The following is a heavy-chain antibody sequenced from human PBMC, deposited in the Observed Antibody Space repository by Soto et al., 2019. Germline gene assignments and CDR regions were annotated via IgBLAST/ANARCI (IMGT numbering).Heavy chain of an antibody. V-gene: IGHV4-39*01. Sequence: SETLSLTCTVSGGSISSSSYYWGWIRQPPGKGLEWIGSIYYSGSTYYNPSLKSRVTISVDTSKNQLSLRLSSVTAADTAVYYCASPTLGAFDIWGQGTMVTVSS. CDR3: ASPTLGAFDI. D-gene: IGHD3-16*01. CDR2: IYYSGST. J-gene: IGHJ3*02. CDR1: GGSISSSSYY.